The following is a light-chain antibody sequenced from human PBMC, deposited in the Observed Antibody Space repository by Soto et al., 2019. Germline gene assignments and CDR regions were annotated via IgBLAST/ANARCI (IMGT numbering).Light chain of an antibody. CDR1: SSDVGGYNY. CDR2: DVS. J-gene: IGLJ2*01. CDR3: SSDTSSSTLDVV. V-gene: IGLV2-14*01. Sequence: QSALTQPASVSGSPGQSITISCTGTSSDVGGYNYVSWYQQHPGKAPKLMIYDVSNRPSGVSNRFSGSKSGNTASLTISGLQAEYEDDYYCSSDTSSSTLDVVVGGGTKLTVL.